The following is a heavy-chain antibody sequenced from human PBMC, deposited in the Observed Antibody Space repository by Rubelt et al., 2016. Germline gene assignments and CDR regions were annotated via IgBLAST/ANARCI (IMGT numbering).Heavy chain of an antibody. Sequence: RSLRLSCAASGFTFSDYAMHWVRQAPGKGLEWVAVISFDGSNEYYADSVKGRFTISRDNSKNTLYLQMNSLRAEDTAVYYCARDLLFGGQGTLVTVSS. CDR3: ARDLLF. J-gene: IGHJ4*02. V-gene: IGHV3-30*04. CDR2: ISFDGSNE. CDR1: GFTFSDYA. D-gene: IGHD2-15*01.